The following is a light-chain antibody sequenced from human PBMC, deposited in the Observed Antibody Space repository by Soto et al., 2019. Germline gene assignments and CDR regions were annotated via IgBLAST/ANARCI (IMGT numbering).Light chain of an antibody. Sequence: DIQMTQSPSTLSASVGDRVTITCRASQSITNWLAWYQQKPGKAPKLLVYDASSLESGVRSRFSGSGSGTEFTLSISSLQPDDFATYFCQQYNSYSPLTFGPGTKVDIK. J-gene: IGKJ3*01. CDR3: QQYNSYSPLT. CDR1: QSITNW. CDR2: DAS. V-gene: IGKV1-5*01.